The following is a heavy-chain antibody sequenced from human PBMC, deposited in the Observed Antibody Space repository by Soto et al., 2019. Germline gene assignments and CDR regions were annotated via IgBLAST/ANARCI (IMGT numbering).Heavy chain of an antibody. J-gene: IGHJ4*02. V-gene: IGHV2-5*02. Sequence: QITLKESDPTLMKPTQTLTLTCTFSGFSLATSGVGVAWIRQSPGEALEWLAVIYWDDDKRYNPSLRARLAIPKDTSRNRVVLTMTTMDPADTGTYYCAHRLDKYNFGNGGYFVFWGQGTLVTVSS. D-gene: IGHD3-3*01. CDR1: GFSLATSGVG. CDR2: IYWDDDK. CDR3: AHRLDKYNFGNGGYFVF.